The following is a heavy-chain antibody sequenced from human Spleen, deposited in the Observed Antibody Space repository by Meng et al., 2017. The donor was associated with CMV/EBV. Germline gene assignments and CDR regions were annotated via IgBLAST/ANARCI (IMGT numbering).Heavy chain of an antibody. V-gene: IGHV4-4*02. Sequence: ASITTAKWWTWVRQPPGKGLEWVGEIDPSGSSNSNPSLESRLTLSLDTSKNHLSLLMTSVTAEDTAIYYCARVREHTSLGNYWFDPWGPGTLVTVSS. CDR2: IDPSGSS. J-gene: IGHJ5*02. D-gene: IGHD5-18*01. CDR3: ARVREHTSLGNYWFDP. CDR1: ASITTAKW.